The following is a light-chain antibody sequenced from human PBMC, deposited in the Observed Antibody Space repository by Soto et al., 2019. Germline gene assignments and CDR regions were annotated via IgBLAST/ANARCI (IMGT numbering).Light chain of an antibody. CDR3: QQYDNDSWT. Sequence: DIQMTQSPSTLSASVGDRVIITCRASQSISSWLAWYQQKPGKAPNLLIYKASALKSGVPARFSGSGSGTEFTLTISSLPPDYFATYYCQQYDNDSWTFGQGTKVEIK. CDR2: KAS. CDR1: QSISSW. J-gene: IGKJ1*01. V-gene: IGKV1-5*03.